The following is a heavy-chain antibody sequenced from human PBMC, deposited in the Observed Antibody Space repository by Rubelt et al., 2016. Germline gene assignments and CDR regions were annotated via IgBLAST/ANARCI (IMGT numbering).Heavy chain of an antibody. J-gene: IGHJ6*02. V-gene: IGHV3-33*08. CDR2: IWYDGSKK. D-gene: IGHD2-15*01. Sequence: QVQLVESGGGVVQPGRSLRLSCAASGFTFSSYGMHWVRQAPGKGLEWVAVIWYDGSKKYYADSVKGRITISRDNSKNTLYLQMNSLRAEDTAVYYCAREGYCSGGTCSPPLDGMDVWGQGTTVTVSS. CDR3: AREGYCSGGTCSPPLDGMDV. CDR1: GFTFSSYG.